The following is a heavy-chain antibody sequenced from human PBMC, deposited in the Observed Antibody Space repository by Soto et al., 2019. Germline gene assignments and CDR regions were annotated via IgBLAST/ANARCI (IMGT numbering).Heavy chain of an antibody. CDR3: ARDDPNISWTDYGDYPLDY. CDR2: ISSSSSTI. V-gene: IGHV3-48*01. J-gene: IGHJ4*02. CDR1: GFTFSSYS. D-gene: IGHD4-17*01. Sequence: GGSLRLSCAASGFTFSSYSMNWVRQAPGKGLEWDSYISSSSSTIYYADSVKGRFTISRDNAKNSLYLQMNSLRAEDTAVYYCARDDPNISWTDYGDYPLDYWGQGTLVTVSS.